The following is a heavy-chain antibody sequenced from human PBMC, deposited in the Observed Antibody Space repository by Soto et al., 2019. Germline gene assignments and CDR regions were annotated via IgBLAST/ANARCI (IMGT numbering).Heavy chain of an antibody. CDR2: IDPSDSYI. J-gene: IGHJ6*02. CDR1: GYSFTSYW. D-gene: IGHD1-26*01. Sequence: GESLKISCQGSGYSFTSYWISWVRQMPGKGLEWMGRIDPSDSYISYSPSFQGHVTISIDKSNTTAYLQWSTLQASDTAVYFCARRLGKANYGMDVWGQGTTVTVSS. V-gene: IGHV5-10-1*01. CDR3: ARRLGKANYGMDV.